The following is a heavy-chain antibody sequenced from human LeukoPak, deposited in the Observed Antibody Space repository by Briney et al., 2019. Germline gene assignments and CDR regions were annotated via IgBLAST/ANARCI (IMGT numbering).Heavy chain of an antibody. D-gene: IGHD1-26*01. CDR1: GGSFSGYY. J-gene: IGHJ4*02. CDR3: VRGSSVIVGATYDY. V-gene: IGHV4-34*01. Sequence: SEALSLTCAVYGGSFSGYYWSWIRQPPGKGLEWIGEINHSGSTNYNPSLKSRVTISVDTSKNQFSLKLSSVTAADTAVYYCVRGSSVIVGATYDYWGQGTLVTVSS. CDR2: INHSGST.